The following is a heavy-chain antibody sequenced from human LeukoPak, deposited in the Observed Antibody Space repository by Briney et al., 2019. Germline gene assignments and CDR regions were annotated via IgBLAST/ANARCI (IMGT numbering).Heavy chain of an antibody. Sequence: GGSLRLSCAASGFIFSSYGMNWIRQAPGEGLEWVSFISRSGDSTYYADSVKGRFTISRDSSENTLYLQMNSLRAEDAAVYYCARRGAPGAAIYFDYWGQGTLVTVSS. CDR1: GFIFSSYG. CDR3: ARRGAPGAAIYFDY. CDR2: ISRSGDST. J-gene: IGHJ4*02. D-gene: IGHD2-2*01. V-gene: IGHV3-23*01.